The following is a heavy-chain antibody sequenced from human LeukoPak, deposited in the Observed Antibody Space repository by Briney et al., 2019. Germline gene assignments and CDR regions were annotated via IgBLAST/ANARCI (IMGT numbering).Heavy chain of an antibody. CDR2: VNDSGST. CDR3: ARRELELPYWFDP. J-gene: IGHJ5*02. V-gene: IGHV4-34*01. Sequence: SETLSLTCSVSGASFSGYYYTWIRQPPGKGLEWIGDVNDSGSTNYNPSLKSRVTISVDKSKNQFSLKLSSVTAADTAVYYCARRELELPYWFDPWGQGTLVTVSS. D-gene: IGHD1-7*01. CDR1: GASFSGYY.